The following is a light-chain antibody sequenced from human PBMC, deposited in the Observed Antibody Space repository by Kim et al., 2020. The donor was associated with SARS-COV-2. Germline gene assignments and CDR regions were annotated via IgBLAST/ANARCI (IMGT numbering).Light chain of an antibody. CDR2: EVS. V-gene: IGKV3-11*01. Sequence: SLSPGERATLSCRASQSVSDSLAWYQQKPGQAPGLLIYEVSHRATGIPARFSGSGSGTDFTLSINSLEPEDFAVYYCQQRSNWPTFGQGTKLEI. CDR1: QSVSDS. J-gene: IGKJ2*01. CDR3: QQRSNWPT.